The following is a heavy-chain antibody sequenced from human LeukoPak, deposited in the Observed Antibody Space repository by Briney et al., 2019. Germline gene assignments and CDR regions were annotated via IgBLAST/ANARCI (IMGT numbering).Heavy chain of an antibody. CDR1: GFXFSSYW. CDR3: ATESPGGVASDY. Sequence: GGSLRLSCAASGFXFSSYWIHWVRQAPGKGLVWVSRINSDGSSTSYADSVKGRFTISRDNAKNTLYLQMNSLRAEDTAVYYCATESPGGVASDYWGQGILVTVSS. D-gene: IGHD4-23*01. J-gene: IGHJ4*02. CDR2: INSDGSST. V-gene: IGHV3-74*01.